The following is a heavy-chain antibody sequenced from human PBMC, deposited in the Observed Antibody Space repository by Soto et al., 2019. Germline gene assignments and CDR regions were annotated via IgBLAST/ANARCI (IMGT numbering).Heavy chain of an antibody. V-gene: IGHV3-33*01. J-gene: IGHJ4*02. CDR3: ARGYCSSTSCYNYFDY. D-gene: IGHD2-2*02. CDR1: GFTFSSYG. CDR2: IWYDGSNK. Sequence: GGSLRLSCAASGFTFSSYGMHWVRQAPGKGLEWVAVIWYDGSNKYYADSVKGRFTISRDNSKNTLYLQMNSLRAEDTAVYYCARGYCSSTSCYNYFDYWGQGTLVTVSS.